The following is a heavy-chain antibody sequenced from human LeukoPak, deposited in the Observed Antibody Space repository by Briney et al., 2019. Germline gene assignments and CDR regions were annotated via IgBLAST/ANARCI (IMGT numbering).Heavy chain of an antibody. D-gene: IGHD3-22*01. CDR1: GFTFSSYA. CDR3: ARARRDYYDSSGYYYGAFDI. Sequence: GGSLRLSCAASGFTFSSYAMHWVRQAPGKGLEYVSAISSNGGSTYYANSVKGRFTISRDNSKNTLYLQMGSLRAEDMAVYYCARARRDYYDSSGYYYGAFDIWGQGTMVTVSS. V-gene: IGHV3-64*01. J-gene: IGHJ3*02. CDR2: ISSNGGST.